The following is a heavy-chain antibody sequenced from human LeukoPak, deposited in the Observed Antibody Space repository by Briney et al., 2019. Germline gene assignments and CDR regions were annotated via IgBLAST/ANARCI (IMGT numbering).Heavy chain of an antibody. CDR1: GDSFNEYY. D-gene: IGHD5-24*01. J-gene: IGHJ4*02. CDR3: ARDGGLQSHFDY. CDR2: IYHNGNS. V-gene: IGHV4-59*01. Sequence: PSETLSLTCSVFGDSFNEYYGNWVRQPPGKGLQWIGYIYHNGNSNYNPSLKGRLTISVDTAKNQFSLKLTSVTAADTAVYYCARDGGLQSHFDYWGQGALVTVSS.